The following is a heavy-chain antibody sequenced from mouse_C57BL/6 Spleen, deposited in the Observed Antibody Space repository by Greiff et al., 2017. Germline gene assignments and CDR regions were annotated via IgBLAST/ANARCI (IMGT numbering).Heavy chain of an antibody. CDR2: IDPETGGT. D-gene: IGHD1-1*01. CDR3: TRGYGRGWYYFDY. J-gene: IGHJ2*01. Sequence: QVQLQQSGAELVRPGASVTLSCKASGYTFTDYEMHWVKQTPVHGLEWIGAIDPETGGTAYNQKFKGKAILTADKSSSTAYMELRSLTSEDSAVYYCTRGYGRGWYYFDYWGQGTTLTVSS. V-gene: IGHV1-15*01. CDR1: GYTFTDYE.